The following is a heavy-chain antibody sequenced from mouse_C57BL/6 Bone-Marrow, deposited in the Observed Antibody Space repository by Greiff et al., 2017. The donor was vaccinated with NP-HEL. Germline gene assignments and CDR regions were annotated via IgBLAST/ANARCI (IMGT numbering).Heavy chain of an antibody. Sequence: VQLKQSGPELVKPGASVKIPCKASGYTFTDYNMDWVKQSHGKSLEWIGDINPNNGGTIYNQKFKGKATLTVDKSSSTAYMELRSLTSEDTAVYYCARKRSTMVTTEAYFDYWGQGTTLTVSS. J-gene: IGHJ2*01. CDR1: GYTFTDYN. V-gene: IGHV1-18*01. CDR2: INPNNGGT. D-gene: IGHD2-2*01. CDR3: ARKRSTMVTTEAYFDY.